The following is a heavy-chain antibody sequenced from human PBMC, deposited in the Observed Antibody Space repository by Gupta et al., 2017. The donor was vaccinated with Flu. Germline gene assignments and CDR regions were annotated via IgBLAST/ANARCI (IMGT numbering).Heavy chain of an antibody. CDR3: AKDGVGNWGHDAFDI. J-gene: IGHJ3*02. Sequence: EVKLVESGGGLVQPGGSLRVSGAASGLPFSRYEMNWVRQAPGKGLEWVSYISSSGSTIYYADSVKGRFTISRDNAKNSLYLQMKSLRAEETAVYYCAKDGVGNWGHDAFDIWCQGTMVTVSS. CDR1: GLPFSRYE. CDR2: ISSSGSTI. V-gene: IGHV3-48*03. D-gene: IGHD7-27*01.